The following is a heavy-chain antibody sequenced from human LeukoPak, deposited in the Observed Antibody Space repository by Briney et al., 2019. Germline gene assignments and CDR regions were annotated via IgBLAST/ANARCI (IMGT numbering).Heavy chain of an antibody. V-gene: IGHV1-3*01. CDR1: GYTFTSYA. CDR2: INAGNGNT. CDR3: ARRPIVGATSHFDY. J-gene: IGHJ4*02. Sequence: GASVTVSCTASGYTFTSYAMHWVRQAPGQRLEWMGWINAGNGNTKYSQKFQGRVTITRDTSASTAYMELSSLRSEDTAVYYCARRPIVGATSHFDYWGQGTLVTVSS. D-gene: IGHD1-26*01.